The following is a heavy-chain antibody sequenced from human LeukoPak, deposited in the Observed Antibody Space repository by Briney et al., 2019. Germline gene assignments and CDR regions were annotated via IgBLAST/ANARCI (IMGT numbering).Heavy chain of an antibody. D-gene: IGHD2-2*01. CDR2: INHSGST. V-gene: IGHV4-34*01. CDR1: GGSFSGYY. J-gene: IGHJ6*02. Sequence: SETLSLNCAVYGGSFSGYYWSWIRQPPGKGLEWIGEINHSGSTNYNPSLKSRVTISVDTSKNQFSLKLSSVTAADTAVYYCARFRSAALVPAAPSLYYYYYGMDVWGQGTTVTVSS. CDR3: ARFRSAALVPAAPSLYYYYYGMDV.